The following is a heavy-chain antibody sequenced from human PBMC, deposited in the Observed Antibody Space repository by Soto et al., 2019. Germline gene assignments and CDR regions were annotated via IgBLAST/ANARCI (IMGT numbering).Heavy chain of an antibody. CDR3: AKVSSSWYAGFFDL. J-gene: IGHJ4*02. CDR1: GFTFSSHA. CDR2: LSDSGGSI. D-gene: IGHD6-13*01. Sequence: EVQLLESGGGMVQPGGSLRLSCTASGFTFSSHAMTWVRQAPGKGLEWVSGLSDSGGSIYYADSVKGRFTISRDNSMNTLYLQRKTLRAEDTAAYYCAKVSSSWYAGFFDLWGQGTLVTVSA. V-gene: IGHV3-23*01.